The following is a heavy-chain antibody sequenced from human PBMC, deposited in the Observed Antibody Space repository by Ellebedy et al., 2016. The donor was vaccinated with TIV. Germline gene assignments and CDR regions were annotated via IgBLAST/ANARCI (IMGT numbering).Heavy chain of an antibody. Sequence: PGGSLRLSCAASGFSFVDYAMHWVRQVPGKGLEWVSGISWNGGTIAYADSVKGRFTISRDNASNSLYLQMSSLIAEDMALYYCAKDMEGSGSYSTYGMDVWGQGTTVIVSS. J-gene: IGHJ6*02. V-gene: IGHV3-9*03. CDR1: GFSFVDYA. CDR3: AKDMEGSGSYSTYGMDV. D-gene: IGHD3-10*01. CDR2: ISWNGGTI.